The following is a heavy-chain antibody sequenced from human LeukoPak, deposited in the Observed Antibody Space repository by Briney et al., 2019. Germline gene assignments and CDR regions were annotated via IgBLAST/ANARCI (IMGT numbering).Heavy chain of an antibody. Sequence: ASVKVSCKASGYTFTNYAMHWLRQAPGQRLEWMGWINVGNDNTKYSQEFQGRVTITRDTSANTAYMELSSLRSEDVAVYYCARGQWELPYFDYWGQGTLVTVSS. CDR3: ARGQWELPYFDY. D-gene: IGHD1-26*01. CDR2: INVGNDNT. J-gene: IGHJ4*02. CDR1: GYTFTNYA. V-gene: IGHV1-3*03.